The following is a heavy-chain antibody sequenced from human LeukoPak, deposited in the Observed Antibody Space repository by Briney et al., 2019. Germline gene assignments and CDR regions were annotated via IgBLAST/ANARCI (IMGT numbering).Heavy chain of an antibody. D-gene: IGHD3-16*01. CDR1: GDSIRSYY. J-gene: IGHJ3*01. CDR2: IHYSGST. Sequence: SETLSLTCTVSGDSIRSYYWRWIPQPPGKGLEWIGNIHYSGSTKYSSSLKSRVTISVDTSNNQFSLTVTSLTAADTAVYFCARLGALHDAFDVWSQGTLVTVSS. V-gene: IGHV4-59*12. CDR3: ARLGALHDAFDV.